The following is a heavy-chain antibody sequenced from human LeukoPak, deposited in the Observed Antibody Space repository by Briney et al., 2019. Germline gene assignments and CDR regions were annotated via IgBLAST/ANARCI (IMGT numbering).Heavy chain of an antibody. Sequence: SQTLSLTCAISGDSVSSNSAAWNWIRQSPSRGLEWLGRTYYRSKWYNDYAVSVKSRITINPDTSKNQFSLQLNSVTPEDTAVYYCARGHYDTLTGYYEDNWFDPWGQGTLVTVSS. J-gene: IGHJ5*02. CDR2: TYYRSKWYN. CDR1: GDSVSSNSAA. V-gene: IGHV6-1*01. CDR3: ARGHYDTLTGYYEDNWFDP. D-gene: IGHD3-9*01.